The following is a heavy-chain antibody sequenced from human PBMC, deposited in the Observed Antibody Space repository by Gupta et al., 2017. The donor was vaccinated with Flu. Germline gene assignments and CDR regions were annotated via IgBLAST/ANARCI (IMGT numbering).Heavy chain of an antibody. J-gene: IGHJ3*02. V-gene: IGHV3-11*05. CDR2: ISSSSSYT. D-gene: IGHD4-17*01. Sequence: QVQLVESGGGLVKPGGSLRLSCAASGFTFSDYYMSWIRQAPGKGLEWVSYISSSSSYTNYADSVKGRFTLSRDNAKNSLYLQMNSLRAEDTAVYYCARDPRRANYGDYLFTGGAFDIWGQGTMVTVSS. CDR1: GFTFSDYY. CDR3: ARDPRRANYGDYLFTGGAFDI.